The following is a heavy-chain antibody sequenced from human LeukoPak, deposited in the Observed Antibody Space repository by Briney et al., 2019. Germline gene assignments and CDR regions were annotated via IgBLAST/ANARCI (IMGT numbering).Heavy chain of an antibody. Sequence: GGSLRLSCTASGFAFSPYWMHWVRQAPGKGLVWVSHINGDGSTTTYADSVKGRFTISRDNAKNTLYLQMNSLRVEDTAVYYCARDRGYALDYWGQGTLVPVSS. J-gene: IGHJ4*02. CDR1: GFAFSPYW. CDR2: INGDGSTT. D-gene: IGHD2-2*01. V-gene: IGHV3-74*01. CDR3: ARDRGYALDY.